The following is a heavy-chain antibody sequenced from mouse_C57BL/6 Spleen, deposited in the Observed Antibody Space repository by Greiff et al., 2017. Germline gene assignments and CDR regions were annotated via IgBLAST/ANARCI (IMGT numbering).Heavy chain of an antibody. J-gene: IGHJ1*03. D-gene: IGHD1-1*01. CDR2: IRNKANNHAT. CDR1: GFTFSDAW. CDR3: TRQGYYYGSSYWYFDV. Sequence: EVQVVESGGGLVQPGGSMKLSCAASGFTFSDAWMDWVRQSPEMGLEWVAEIRNKANNHATYYAESVKGRFTISRDDSKSSVYLQMNSLRAEDTGIYYCTRQGYYYGSSYWYFDVWGTGTTVTVSS. V-gene: IGHV6-6*01.